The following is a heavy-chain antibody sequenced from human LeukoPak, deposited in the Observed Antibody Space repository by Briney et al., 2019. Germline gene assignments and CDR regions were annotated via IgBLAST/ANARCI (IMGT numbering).Heavy chain of an antibody. V-gene: IGHV3-48*03. D-gene: IGHD3-9*01. CDR2: ISSSGSTR. J-gene: IGHJ4*02. Sequence: PGGSLRLSCAASGFTFSSYEMNWVRQAPGKGLEWVSYISSSGSTRYYADSVKGRFTISRDNSKNTLYLQMNSLRAEDTAVYYCAKARNFDWLFGFDYWGQGTLVTVST. CDR3: AKARNFDWLFGFDY. CDR1: GFTFSSYE.